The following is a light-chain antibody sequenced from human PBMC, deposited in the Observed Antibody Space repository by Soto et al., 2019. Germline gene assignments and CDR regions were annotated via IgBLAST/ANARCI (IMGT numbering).Light chain of an antibody. J-gene: IGKJ2*01. Sequence: VMTQSPAILSVSPGESATLSCRASQSVGINLAWYQQRPGRAPRLVIYGASSRATGFPARFSGSGSGTDFTLTIISLQSEDFAVYYCHQYNFWPGTFGQGTKLEIK. CDR1: QSVGIN. CDR2: GAS. CDR3: HQYNFWPGT. V-gene: IGKV3-15*01.